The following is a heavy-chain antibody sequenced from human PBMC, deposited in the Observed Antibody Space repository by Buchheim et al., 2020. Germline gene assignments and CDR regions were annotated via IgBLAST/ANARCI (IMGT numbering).Heavy chain of an antibody. V-gene: IGHV1-69*04. Sequence: QVQLVQSGAEVKKPGSSVKVSCKASRGSFSNYAISWVRQAPGQGLECLGRIIPSFPLTNYAQKFQDRATLTADSSTRTAYMELSSRGSEDTAVYYCATLGPLHGNYSAVTGYWGQGTL. D-gene: IGHD1-7*01. CDR1: RGSFSNYA. J-gene: IGHJ4*02. CDR2: IIPSFPLT. CDR3: ATLGPLHGNYSAVTGY.